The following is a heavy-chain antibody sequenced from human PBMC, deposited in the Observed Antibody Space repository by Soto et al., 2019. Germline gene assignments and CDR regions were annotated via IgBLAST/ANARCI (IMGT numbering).Heavy chain of an antibody. Sequence: QVQLQESGPGLVKPSGTLSLTCAVSGGSISSSNWWSWVRQPPGKGLEWIGEIYHSGSTNYNPSLPSRATISVDKSKHQFSRKLSAVTAADTAVYYCASVRGGYYYAMDVWGQGTTVTVSS. CDR2: IYHSGST. J-gene: IGHJ6*02. D-gene: IGHD3-10*02. CDR1: GGSISSSNW. V-gene: IGHV4-4*02. CDR3: ASVRGGYYYAMDV.